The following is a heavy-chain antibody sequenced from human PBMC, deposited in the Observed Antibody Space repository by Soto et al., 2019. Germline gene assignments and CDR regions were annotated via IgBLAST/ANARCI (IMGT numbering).Heavy chain of an antibody. CDR2: INPSGGST. D-gene: IGHD2-15*01. CDR1: GYTFTSYY. CDR3: GRDPDTLGYCSGGSCDFFDY. J-gene: IGHJ4*02. Sequence: ASVKVSCKAFGYTFTSYYMHWVRQAPGQGLEWMGIINPSGGSTSYAQKFQGRVTMTRDTSTSTVYMELSSLRSEDTAVYYCGRDPDTLGYCSGGSCDFFDYWGQGTLVTVSS. V-gene: IGHV1-46*03.